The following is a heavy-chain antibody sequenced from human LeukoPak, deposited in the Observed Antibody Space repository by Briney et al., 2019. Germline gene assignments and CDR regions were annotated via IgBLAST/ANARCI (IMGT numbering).Heavy chain of an antibody. Sequence: SETLSLTCTVSGGSISSSSYYWGWIRQPPGKGLEWIGSIYYSGSTYYNPSLKSRVTISVDTSKNQFSLKLSSVTAADTAVYYCASYSGSYDWFDPWGQGTLVTVSS. J-gene: IGHJ5*02. CDR2: IYYSGST. CDR1: GGSISSSSYY. D-gene: IGHD1-26*01. CDR3: ASYSGSYDWFDP. V-gene: IGHV4-39*01.